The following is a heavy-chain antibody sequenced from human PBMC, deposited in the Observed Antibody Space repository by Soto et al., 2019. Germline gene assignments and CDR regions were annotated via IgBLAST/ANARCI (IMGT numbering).Heavy chain of an antibody. CDR1: GFTFDDYA. CDR3: AKGAYYYDSSGFNDAFDT. Sequence: PGGSLRLSCAASGFTFDDYAMHWVRQAPRKGLEWVSLISWDGGSTYYADSVKGRFTISRDNSKNSLYLQMNSLRAEDTALYYCAKGAYYYDSSGFNDAFDTWGQGTMVTVSS. V-gene: IGHV3-43D*04. J-gene: IGHJ3*02. CDR2: ISWDGGST. D-gene: IGHD3-22*01.